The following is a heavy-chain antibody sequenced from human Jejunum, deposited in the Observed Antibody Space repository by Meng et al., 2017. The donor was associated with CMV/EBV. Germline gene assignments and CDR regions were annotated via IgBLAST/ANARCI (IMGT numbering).Heavy chain of an antibody. CDR2: MSYDGGNE. D-gene: IGHD4-11*01. V-gene: IGHV3-30-3*01. CDR1: AFTFSTLF. CDR3: AREDDYRNYFDF. Sequence: PSAFTFSTLFLHWFRPAPGKGLECVAVMSYDGGNEYYAASVKGRFTISRDSSKNTLYLQMDSLRPEDTAVYYCAREDDYRNYFDFWGQGTRGTVSS. J-gene: IGHJ4*02.